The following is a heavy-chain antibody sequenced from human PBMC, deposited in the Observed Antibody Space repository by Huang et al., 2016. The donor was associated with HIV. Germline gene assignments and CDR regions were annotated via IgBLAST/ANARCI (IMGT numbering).Heavy chain of an antibody. Sequence: EVQLVQSGAVVKKPGESLKISCKGSGYTFNGYWIGWVRQMPGKGLEWMVISYPGDSDTTHIPSFQGQVTISSDKSISTAYLQWSGLKASDTAMYYCARQGVGDFVVEPTGLGAFDIWGQGTMVTVSS. J-gene: IGHJ3*02. CDR3: ARQGVGDFVVEPTGLGAFDI. V-gene: IGHV5-51*01. CDR2: SYPGDSDT. D-gene: IGHD2-2*01. CDR1: GYTFNGYW.